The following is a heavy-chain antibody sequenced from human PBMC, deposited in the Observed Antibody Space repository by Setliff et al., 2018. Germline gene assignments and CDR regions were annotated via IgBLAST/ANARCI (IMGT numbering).Heavy chain of an antibody. D-gene: IGHD5-12*01. CDR3: ARGRDGYNDFDY. CDR1: GGSISNYY. V-gene: IGHV4-34*01. J-gene: IGHJ4*02. CDR2: INHSGST. Sequence: PSETLSLTCTVSGGSISNYYWSWIRQPAGKGLEWIGEINHSGSTNYNPSLKSRVTISVDTSKNQFSLKLSSVTAADTAVYYCARGRDGYNDFDYWGQGTLVTVSS.